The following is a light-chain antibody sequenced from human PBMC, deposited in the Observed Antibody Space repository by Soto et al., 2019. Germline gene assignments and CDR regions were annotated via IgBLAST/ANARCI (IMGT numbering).Light chain of an antibody. CDR2: SNN. J-gene: IGLJ3*02. CDR1: SSNIGSNT. CDR3: AAWDDRLNGRV. V-gene: IGLV1-44*01. Sequence: QSVLTQPPSASGTPGQRVTISCSGSSSNIGSNTVNWYQQLPGTAPKLLIYSNNQRPSGVPDRFSGSKYGTSASLAISGLQSEDEADYYCAAWDDRLNGRVFGGGTKVTV.